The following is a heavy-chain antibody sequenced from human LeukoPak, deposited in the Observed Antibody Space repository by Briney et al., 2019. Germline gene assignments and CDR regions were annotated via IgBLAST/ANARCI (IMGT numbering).Heavy chain of an antibody. CDR2: ISAYNGNT. V-gene: IGHV1-18*01. Sequence: ASVKVSCKASGYTFTSYGISWVRQAPGQGLEWMGWISAYNGNTNYAQKLQDRVTMTTDTSTSTAYMELRSLRSDDTAVYYCARDLHCSSTSCPYYYYGMDVWGQGTTVTVSS. D-gene: IGHD2-2*01. J-gene: IGHJ6*02. CDR3: ARDLHCSSTSCPYYYYGMDV. CDR1: GYTFTSYG.